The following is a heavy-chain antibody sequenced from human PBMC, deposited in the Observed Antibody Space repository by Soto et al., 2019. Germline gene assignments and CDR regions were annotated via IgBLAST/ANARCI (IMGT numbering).Heavy chain of an antibody. CDR2: ISYDGSNN. V-gene: IGHV3-30-3*01. CDR1: GFTFSSYA. Sequence: QVQLVESGGGVVQPGRSLRLSCAASGFTFSSYAMHWVRQAPGKGLVWVAVISYDGSNNYYADSVKGRFTISRDNSKNTLYLQMNSLRAEDTAVYYWARKYYYDSSGHDDYWGQGTLVTVSS. J-gene: IGHJ4*02. D-gene: IGHD3-22*01. CDR3: ARKYYYDSSGHDDY.